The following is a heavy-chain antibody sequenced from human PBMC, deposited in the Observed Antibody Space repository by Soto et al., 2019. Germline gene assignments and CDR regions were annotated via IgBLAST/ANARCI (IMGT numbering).Heavy chain of an antibody. CDR1: GFTFSSYA. J-gene: IGHJ1*01. CDR3: AKDIVGATGYFEH. Sequence: GGSLRLSCAASGFTFSSYAMSWVRQAPGKGLEWVSAISGSGGSTYYADSVKGPFTISRDDSKHTLYLQRDGLRAEDTAIYYCAKDIVGATGYFEHWGQGTLVTVSS. D-gene: IGHD1-26*01. V-gene: IGHV3-23*01. CDR2: ISGSGGST.